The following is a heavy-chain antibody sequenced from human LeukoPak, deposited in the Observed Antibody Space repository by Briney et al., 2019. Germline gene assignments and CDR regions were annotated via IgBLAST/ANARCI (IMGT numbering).Heavy chain of an antibody. CDR2: IKPDGSDK. Sequence: AGGSLRLSCAASGFTFITSWMGWVRQAPGKGLEWVANIKPDGSDKYYVDSVKGRFTVSRDNAKNTLYLQMNSLRAEDTAVYHCAGGYKSDYWGQGTLVTVSS. D-gene: IGHD5-18*01. CDR1: GFTFITSW. CDR3: AGGYKSDY. V-gene: IGHV3-7*02. J-gene: IGHJ4*02.